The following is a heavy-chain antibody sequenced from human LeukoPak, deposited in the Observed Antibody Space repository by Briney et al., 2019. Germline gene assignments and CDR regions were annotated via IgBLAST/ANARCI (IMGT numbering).Heavy chain of an antibody. V-gene: IGHV4-59*08. CDR3: ARRSGTSRHYGMDV. D-gene: IGHD6-13*01. CDR2: IYYSGST. J-gene: IGHJ6*02. Sequence: SETLSLTCTVSGGSISSYYWSWIRQPPGKGLEWIGYIYYSGSTNYNPSLKSRVTIPVDTSKNQFSLKLSSVTAADTAVYYCARRSGTSRHYGMDVWGQGTTVTVSS. CDR1: GGSISSYY.